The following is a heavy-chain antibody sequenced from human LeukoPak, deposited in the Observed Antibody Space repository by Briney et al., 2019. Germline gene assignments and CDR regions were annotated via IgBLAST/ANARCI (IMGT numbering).Heavy chain of an antibody. J-gene: IGHJ5*02. Sequence: GGSLRLSCAASGFTFDDYGMSWVRQAPGKGLEWVSAISNDGGGTQYADFVEGRFTISRDNSKNTLFLQMSSLRAEDTALYYCAKGSSGYFADLWGQGTLVTVSS. V-gene: IGHV3-23*01. CDR2: ISNDGGGT. CDR1: GFTFDDYG. CDR3: AKGSSGYFADL. D-gene: IGHD3-22*01.